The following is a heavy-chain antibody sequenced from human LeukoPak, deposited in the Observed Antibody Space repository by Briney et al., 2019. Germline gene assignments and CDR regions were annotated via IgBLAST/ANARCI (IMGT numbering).Heavy chain of an antibody. Sequence: GRSLRLSCAASGFIFSSYGIHWVRQAPGKGLEWVAVISYDGTNKYYADSVKGRFTISRDNSKNTLYLQMNSLRAEDTAVYYCAKDCPPSISARPINYYYYFMDVWGQGTTVTVSS. CDR3: AKDCPPSISARPINYYYYFMDV. D-gene: IGHD6-6*01. V-gene: IGHV3-30*18. J-gene: IGHJ6*02. CDR1: GFIFSSYG. CDR2: ISYDGTNK.